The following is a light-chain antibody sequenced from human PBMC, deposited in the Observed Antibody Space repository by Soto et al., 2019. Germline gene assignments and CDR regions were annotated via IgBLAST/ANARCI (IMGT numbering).Light chain of an antibody. CDR3: QQADSFPWT. J-gene: IGKJ1*01. Sequence: DVLMTQSPSSVSASVGDRLTITCRACQSINSWWLAWYQQKPGRAPKLLISAASTLQSGVPSRFSGSGSGTDFTLTISSLQPEDFATYICQQADSFPWTFGQGTTVEV. V-gene: IGKV1D-12*01. CDR2: AAS. CDR1: QSINSW.